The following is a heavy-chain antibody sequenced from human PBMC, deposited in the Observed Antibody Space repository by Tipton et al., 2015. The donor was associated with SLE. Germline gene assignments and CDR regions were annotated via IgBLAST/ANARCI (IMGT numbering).Heavy chain of an antibody. CDR3: TRARTVVGARYWFDP. J-gene: IGHJ5*02. V-gene: IGHV3-49*04. CDR1: GFIFGAYA. CDR2: IRYKSYGGTT. Sequence: SLRLSCTTSGFIFGAYAMNWVRQAPGGGLEWVGFIRYKSYGGTTEYAASVKGRFTISRDDSNSVAYLQMNSLKTEDTGIYYCTRARTVVGARYWFDPWGQGTLVTVSS. D-gene: IGHD1-26*01.